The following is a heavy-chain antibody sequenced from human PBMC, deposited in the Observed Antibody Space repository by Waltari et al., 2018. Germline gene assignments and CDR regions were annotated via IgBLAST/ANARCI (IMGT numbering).Heavy chain of an antibody. CDR1: GGTFRSYA. CDR3: ARARRDFWSGYYRNWFDP. D-gene: IGHD3-3*01. CDR2: IIPIFGTA. V-gene: IGHV1-69*01. Sequence: QVQLVQSGAEVKKPGSSVKVSCKASGGTFRSYAISWVRQAPGHGLEWMGGIIPIFGTANYAQKFQGRVTITADESTSTAYMELSSLRSEDTAVYYCARARRDFWSGYYRNWFDPWGQGTLVTVSS. J-gene: IGHJ5*02.